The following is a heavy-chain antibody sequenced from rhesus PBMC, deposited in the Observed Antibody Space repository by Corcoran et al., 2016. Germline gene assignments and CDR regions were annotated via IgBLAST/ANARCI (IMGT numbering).Heavy chain of an antibody. Sequence: QVQLQESGPGLVKPSETLSLTCAVSGYSISSGYCWSWIRQPPGKGLGWIGYIGGSSGSTNYNPSLKSRVTISKDTSKNQFSLKLSSVTAADTAVYYCARGRYSNYGWYFDYWGQGVLVTVSS. CDR3: ARGRYSNYGWYFDY. V-gene: IGHV4-127*01. D-gene: IGHD4-23*01. CDR1: GYSISSGYC. CDR2: IGGSSGST. J-gene: IGHJ4*01.